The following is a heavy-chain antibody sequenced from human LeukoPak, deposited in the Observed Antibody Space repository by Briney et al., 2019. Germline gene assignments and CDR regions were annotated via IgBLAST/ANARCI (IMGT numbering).Heavy chain of an antibody. CDR3: ARVVWYGDYVGYFDY. D-gene: IGHD4-17*01. CDR2: INPSGGST. V-gene: IGHV1-46*01. Sequence: ASVKVSCKASGYTFTSYYMHWVRQAPGQGLEWMGIINPSGGSTRYAQKLQGRVTMTRDTSTSTVYMELSSLRSEDTAVYYCARVVWYGDYVGYFDYWGQGTLVTVSS. CDR1: GYTFTSYY. J-gene: IGHJ4*02.